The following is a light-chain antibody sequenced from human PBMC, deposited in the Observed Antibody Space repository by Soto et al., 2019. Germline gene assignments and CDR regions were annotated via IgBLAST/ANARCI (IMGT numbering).Light chain of an antibody. CDR1: QSISSW. J-gene: IGKJ1*01. V-gene: IGKV1-5*03. CDR2: KAS. CDR3: KQYNSYWT. Sequence: DIQMTQSPSTLSASVGDTVTITCRASQSISSWLAWYQQKPGKAPKLLIYKASNLESGVPSRFSGSGSGTEFTLTISSLQPDDFATYYCKQYNSYWTFGQGTKVESK.